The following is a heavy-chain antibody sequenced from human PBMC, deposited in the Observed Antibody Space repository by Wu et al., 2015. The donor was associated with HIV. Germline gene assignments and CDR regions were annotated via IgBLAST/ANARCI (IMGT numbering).Heavy chain of an antibody. D-gene: IGHD2-15*01. CDR3: AAVXGRYCSGGSCSYYYGMDV. Sequence: QMQLVQSGPEVKKPGTSVKVSCKASGFTFTSSAMQWVRQARGQRLEWIGWIVVGSGNTNYAQKFQERVTITRDMSTSTAYMELSSLRSEDTAVYYCAAVXGRYCSGGSCSYYYGMDVWGQRDHGHRLL. J-gene: IGHJ6*04. CDR1: GFTFTSSA. CDR2: IVVGSGNT. V-gene: IGHV1-58*02.